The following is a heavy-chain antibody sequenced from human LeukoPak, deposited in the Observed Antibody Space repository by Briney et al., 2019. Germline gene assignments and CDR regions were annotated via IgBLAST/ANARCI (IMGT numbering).Heavy chain of an antibody. CDR2: IYYSGST. CDR1: GGSISSGGYY. Sequence: SETLSLTCTVSGGSISSGGYYWSWIRQHPGKGLEWIGYIYYSGSTYYNPSLKSRVTTSVDTSKNQFSLKLSPVTAADTAVYYCARAITMSWFDPWGQGTLVTVSS. D-gene: IGHD3-22*01. CDR3: ARAITMSWFDP. J-gene: IGHJ5*02. V-gene: IGHV4-31*03.